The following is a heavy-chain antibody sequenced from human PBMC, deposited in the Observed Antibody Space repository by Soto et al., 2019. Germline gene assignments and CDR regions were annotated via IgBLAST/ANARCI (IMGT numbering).Heavy chain of an antibody. J-gene: IGHJ4*02. Sequence: GGSLRLSCAASAFTFTNFAMTWVRQTPGKGLEWVSSISSDGNYIYYADSVKGRFTISRDNFKNTLYLQMSSLRVEDTATYYCAKQGNEATTAAANSFAYWGRGTLVTVSS. D-gene: IGHD6-25*01. CDR2: ISSDGNYI. CDR1: AFTFTNFA. V-gene: IGHV3-23*01. CDR3: AKQGNEATTAAANSFAY.